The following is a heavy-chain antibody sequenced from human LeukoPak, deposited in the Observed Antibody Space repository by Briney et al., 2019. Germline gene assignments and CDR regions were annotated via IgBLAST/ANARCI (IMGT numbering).Heavy chain of an antibody. Sequence: ASVKVSCKASGYTFTSYYMHWVRQAPGQGLEWMGIINPSGGSTSYAETVQGRVTITRGKSTSTVYLELSSLRSEDTAVYYCGRSGVHYDSGCPQGDWGQGTLVTVSS. D-gene: IGHD3-16*01. J-gene: IGHJ4*02. CDR1: GYTFTSYY. V-gene: IGHV1-46*01. CDR2: INPSGGST. CDR3: GRSGVHYDSGCPQGD.